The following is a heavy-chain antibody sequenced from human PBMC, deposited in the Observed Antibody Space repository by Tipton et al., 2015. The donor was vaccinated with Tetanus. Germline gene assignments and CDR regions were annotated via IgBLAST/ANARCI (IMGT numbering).Heavy chain of an antibody. CDR3: AREADCSGGSCFSGDFDN. J-gene: IGHJ4*02. V-gene: IGHV3-23*01. Sequence: AVSGFTFSFYAMSWVRQAPGKGLEWVASISGRGDTTYRADSVKGRFAISRENSKNTLSLQMNSLRAEDTAVYYCAREADCSGGSCFSGDFDNWGQGTQVTVSS. CDR1: GFTFSFYA. D-gene: IGHD2-15*01. CDR2: ISGRGDTT.